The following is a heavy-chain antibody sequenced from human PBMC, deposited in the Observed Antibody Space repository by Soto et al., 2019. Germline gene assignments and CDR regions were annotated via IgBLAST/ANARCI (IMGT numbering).Heavy chain of an antibody. CDR2: IYPSKSKT. V-gene: IGHV5-51*01. CDR3: ARGFTGSAGGFEP. CDR1: GYNCARYR. D-gene: IGHD2-8*02. J-gene: IGHJ5*01. Sequence: GQAQQRSGQGCGYNCARYRFSWVRQKTGRGLEYMGTIYPSKSKTIYSPSFQGLVTISADTSLNTAYLRWGSLRASYTASYYCARGFTGSAGGFEPWGEGIGVSVSS.